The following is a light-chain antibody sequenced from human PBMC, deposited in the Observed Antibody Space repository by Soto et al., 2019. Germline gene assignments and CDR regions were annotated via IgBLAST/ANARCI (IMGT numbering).Light chain of an antibody. CDR1: QSVDIY. CDR2: DAS. J-gene: IGKJ4*01. V-gene: IGKV3-11*01. CDR3: QQRKYWPPLT. Sequence: EVVVTQSPVTLALSPGERATLSCRTSQSVDIYVAWYQQKPGQAPRLLIYDASNRAPGIPARFSGSGSGTDFALTISSLEPEDFAVYSCQQRKYWPPLTFGGGTKVEIK.